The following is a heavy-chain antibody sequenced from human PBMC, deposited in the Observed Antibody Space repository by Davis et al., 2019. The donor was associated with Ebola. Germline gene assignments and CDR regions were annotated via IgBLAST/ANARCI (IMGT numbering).Heavy chain of an antibody. D-gene: IGHD2-8*02. CDR3: ARHQNVWYFFDH. J-gene: IGHJ4*02. CDR1: GGSISSSSHY. V-gene: IGHV4-39*01. Sequence: GSLRLSCSVSGGSISSSSHYWGWIRQSPAKGLEWIGSIYYRGNTYTNPSLKSRVTLSVDTSKNQFSLRLSSVTAADTAVYYCARHQNVWYFFDHWGQGTLVTVSS. CDR2: IYYRGNT.